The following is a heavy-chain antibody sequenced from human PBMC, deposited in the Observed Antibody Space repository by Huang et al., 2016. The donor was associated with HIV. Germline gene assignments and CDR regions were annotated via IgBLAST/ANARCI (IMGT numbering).Heavy chain of an antibody. D-gene: IGHD2-15*01. CDR2: ISDSGGYT. Sequence: EVQLLESGGGLVQPGGSLRLSCESSGFIFSSYAMSWARQAPGKGLEWVSTISDSGGYTYYADSVKGRFTISRDNSKDTLYLQMNSLRAEDTAVYYCVIAAHYFDYWGQGTLVTVSS. J-gene: IGHJ4*02. CDR3: VIAAHYFDY. V-gene: IGHV3-23*01. CDR1: GFIFSSYA.